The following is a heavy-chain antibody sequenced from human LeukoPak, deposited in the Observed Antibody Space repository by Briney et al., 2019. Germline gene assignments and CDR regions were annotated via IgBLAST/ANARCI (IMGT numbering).Heavy chain of an antibody. D-gene: IGHD2-15*01. CDR3: AREEENIVVVVAASMGAFDI. CDR2: IIPILGIA. V-gene: IGHV1-69*04. CDR1: GGTFSSYA. Sequence: ASVKVSCKASGGTFSSYAISWVRQAPGQGLEWMGRIIPILGIANYAQKFQGRVTITADKSTSTAYMELSSLRSEDTAVYYCAREEENIVVVVAASMGAFDIWGQGTMVTVSS. J-gene: IGHJ3*02.